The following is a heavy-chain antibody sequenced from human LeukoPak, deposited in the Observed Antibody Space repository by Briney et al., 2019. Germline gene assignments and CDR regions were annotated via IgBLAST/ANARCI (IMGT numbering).Heavy chain of an antibody. Sequence: GGSLRLSFAASGFTFSSYGMHWVRQAPGKGLEWVAVISYDGSNKYYADSVKGRFTISRDNSKNTLYLQMNSLRAEDTAVYYCAKDQIGYCSSTSCYDIDYWGQGTLVTVSS. D-gene: IGHD2-2*01. CDR1: GFTFSSYG. V-gene: IGHV3-30*18. CDR3: AKDQIGYCSSTSCYDIDY. CDR2: ISYDGSNK. J-gene: IGHJ4*02.